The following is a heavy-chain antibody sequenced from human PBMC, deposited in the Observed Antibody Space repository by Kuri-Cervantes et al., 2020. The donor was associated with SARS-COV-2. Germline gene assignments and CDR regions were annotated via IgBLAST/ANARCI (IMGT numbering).Heavy chain of an antibody. CDR1: GYTFTSYG. D-gene: IGHD3-10*01. J-gene: IGHJ4*02. Sequence: ASVKVSCKAPGYTFTSYGISWVRQAPGQGLEWMGWISAYNGNTNYAQKLQGRVTMTTDTSTSTAYMELRSLRSDDTAVYYCARDMGDRLLWFGELLYWGQGTLVTVSS. CDR2: ISAYNGNT. V-gene: IGHV1-18*04. CDR3: ARDMGDRLLWFGELLY.